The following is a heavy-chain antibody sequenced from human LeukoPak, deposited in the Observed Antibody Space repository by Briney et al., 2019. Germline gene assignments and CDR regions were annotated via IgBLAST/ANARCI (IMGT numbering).Heavy chain of an antibody. Sequence: ASVKVSCKASGGTFSSYAISWVRQAPGRGLEWMGGIIPIFGTANYAQKFQGRVTITTDESTSTAYMELSSLRSEDTAVYYCARSFSNYVHWFDPWGQGTLVTVSS. CDR1: GGTFSSYA. V-gene: IGHV1-69*05. J-gene: IGHJ5*02. D-gene: IGHD4-11*01. CDR3: ARSFSNYVHWFDP. CDR2: IIPIFGTA.